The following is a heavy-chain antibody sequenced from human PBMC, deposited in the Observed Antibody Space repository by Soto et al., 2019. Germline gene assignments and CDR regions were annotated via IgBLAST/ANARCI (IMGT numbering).Heavy chain of an antibody. J-gene: IGHJ6*02. CDR3: ARLEVYYHMDV. V-gene: IGHV5-10-1*01. CDR2: IDPSDSYT. Sequence: GAALKISCKGSGYSFTSSWSSWVRQMPGKGLEWMGRIDPSDSYTNYSPSFQGHVTISADRSISTAYLQWSGLKASDTAMYYCARLEVYYHMDVWGQGTTVTVSS. CDR1: GYSFTSSW.